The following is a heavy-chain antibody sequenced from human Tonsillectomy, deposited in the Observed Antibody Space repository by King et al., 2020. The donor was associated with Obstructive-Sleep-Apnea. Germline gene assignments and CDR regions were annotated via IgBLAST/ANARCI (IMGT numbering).Heavy chain of an antibody. D-gene: IGHD2-2*01. CDR3: ARDRDCSSTSCYDYYYYGMDV. V-gene: IGHV6-1*01. CDR2: TYYRSKWYN. Sequence: VQLQQSGRGLVKPSQTLSLTCAISVDSVSSNSAAWNWIRQSPSRGLEWLGRTYYRSKWYNDEALSVKSRIIINSYTSKNQFSLPLNSVTPEDTAVYYCARDRDCSSTSCYDYYYYGMDVWGQGTTVTVSS. J-gene: IGHJ6*02. CDR1: VDSVSSNSAA.